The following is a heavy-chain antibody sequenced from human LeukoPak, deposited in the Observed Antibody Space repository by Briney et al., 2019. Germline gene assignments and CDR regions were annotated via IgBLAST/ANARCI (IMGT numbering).Heavy chain of an antibody. J-gene: IGHJ5*02. CDR1: GFTFSSYW. CDR3: ARQTIRDFWSAHNWFDP. CDR2: IKQDGSEK. D-gene: IGHD3-3*01. V-gene: IGHV3-7*01. Sequence: PGGSLRLSCAASGFTFSSYWMSWVRQAPGKGLEWVANIKQDGSEKYYVDSVKGRFTISRDNAKNSLYLQMNSLRAEDTAVYYCARQTIRDFWSAHNWFDPWGRGTLVTVSS.